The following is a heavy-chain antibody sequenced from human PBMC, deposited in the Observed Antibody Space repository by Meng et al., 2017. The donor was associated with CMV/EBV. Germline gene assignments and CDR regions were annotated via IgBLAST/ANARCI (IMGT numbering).Heavy chain of an antibody. CDR3: ARGLVTYYDFWIGNHKTNWFDP. Sequence: GESLKISCAASGFTFSSYEMNWVRQAPGKGLEWVSYISSSGSTIYYADSVKGRFTISRDNAKNSLYLQMNSLRAEDTAVYYCARGLVTYYDFWIGNHKTNWFDPWGQGTLVT. D-gene: IGHD3-3*01. J-gene: IGHJ5*02. V-gene: IGHV3-48*03. CDR2: ISSSGSTI. CDR1: GFTFSSYE.